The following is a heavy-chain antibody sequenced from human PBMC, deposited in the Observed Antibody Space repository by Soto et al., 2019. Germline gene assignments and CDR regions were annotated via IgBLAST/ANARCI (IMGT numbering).Heavy chain of an antibody. V-gene: IGHV3-15*01. CDR1: GFMFSSAW. CDR2: IKSKKDGGAR. CDR3: DEGCNDF. Sequence: EVQVVESGGDLVEPGGSLRLSCATSGFMFSSAWMSWVRQAPGKGLEWVARIKSKKDGGARDYAAPVNGRFSISRDDSKSTVYLQMNSLRAEDTALYYCDEGCNDFWGQGTLVTVSS. J-gene: IGHJ4*02.